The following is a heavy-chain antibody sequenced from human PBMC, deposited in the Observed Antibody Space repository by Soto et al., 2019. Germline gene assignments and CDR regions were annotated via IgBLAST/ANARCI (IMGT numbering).Heavy chain of an antibody. J-gene: IGHJ5*01. CDR2: IKHSGRV. CDR3: STRAYDTNGYYRFDP. Sequence: PSVTLSLTCAVYGGSFSGHSCTWIRQSPGKGLEWIGDIKHSGRVNYSPSLKSRVTISLDTSRNQFSLTLSAVTAADTAMYYCSTRAYDTNGYYRFDPWGQGTLVTVSS. CDR1: GGSFSGHS. V-gene: IGHV4-34*01. D-gene: IGHD3-22*01.